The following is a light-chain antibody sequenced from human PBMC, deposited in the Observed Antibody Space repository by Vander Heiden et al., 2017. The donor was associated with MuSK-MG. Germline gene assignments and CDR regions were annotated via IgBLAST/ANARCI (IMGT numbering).Light chain of an antibody. V-gene: IGKV3-11*01. CDR3: QQRRTGTQA. Sequence: EIVLTQSPATLSLSPGERATLSCRASQSVSSYLAWYQQKHGQAPRSLIEDASERATGIPARGSGGGSGTDFTLTISSLEHEDVAVYYCQQRRTGTQAFGQGTKLEIK. CDR1: QSVSSY. J-gene: IGKJ2*01. CDR2: DAS.